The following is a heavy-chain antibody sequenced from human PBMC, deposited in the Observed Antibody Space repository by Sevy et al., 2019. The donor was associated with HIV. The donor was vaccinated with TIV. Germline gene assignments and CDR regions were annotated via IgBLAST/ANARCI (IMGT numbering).Heavy chain of an antibody. CDR1: GFPFSSYA. V-gene: IGHV3-23*01. CDR2: ISGSGGSS. CDR3: AKAHDYSNYWFDP. D-gene: IGHD4-4*01. Sequence: GGSLRLSCAASGFPFSSYAMSWVRQAPGKGLEWVSTISGSGGSSYYADSVKGRFTISRDNSKKTLYLQMNNLRADDTAVYYCAKAHDYSNYWFDPWGQRTLVTVSS. J-gene: IGHJ5*02.